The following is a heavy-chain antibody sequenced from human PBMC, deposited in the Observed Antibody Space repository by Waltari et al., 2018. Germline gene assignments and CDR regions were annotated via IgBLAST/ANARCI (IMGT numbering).Heavy chain of an antibody. Sequence: QLQLQESGPGLVKPSETLSLTCTVSGGSISSSSYYWGWIRQPPGKGLEWIGSIYYSGGTYYNPSLKSRVTISVDTSKNQFSLKLSSVTAADTAVYYCARARGGSYGGEDFDYWGQGTLVTVSS. CDR3: ARARGGSYGGEDFDY. CDR1: GGSISSSSYY. V-gene: IGHV4-39*07. J-gene: IGHJ4*02. D-gene: IGHD1-26*01. CDR2: IYYSGGT.